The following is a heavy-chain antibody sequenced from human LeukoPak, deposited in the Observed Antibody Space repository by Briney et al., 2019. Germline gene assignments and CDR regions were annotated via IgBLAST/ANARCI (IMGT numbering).Heavy chain of an antibody. CDR1: GFTFSSYA. CDR3: AKDVLRFLEWLPPFDY. CDR2: ISGSGGST. V-gene: IGHV3-23*01. D-gene: IGHD3-3*01. J-gene: IGHJ4*02. Sequence: SGGSLRLSCAASGFTFSSYAMSWVRQAPGKGLEWVSAISGSGGSTCYADSVKGRFTISRDNSKNTLYLQMNSLRAEDTAVYYSAKDVLRFLEWLPPFDYWGQGTLVTVSS.